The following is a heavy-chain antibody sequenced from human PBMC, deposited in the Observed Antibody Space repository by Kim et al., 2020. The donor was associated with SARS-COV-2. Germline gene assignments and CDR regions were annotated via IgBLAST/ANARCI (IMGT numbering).Heavy chain of an antibody. CDR2: ISFDGSNK. D-gene: IGHD1-26*01. J-gene: IGHJ6*02. V-gene: IGHV3-30-3*01. Sequence: GGSLRLSCAASGFTFSRSAMHWVRQAPGKGLEWMTVISFDGSNKYYADPVKGRFTISRDNSKNTLYLQMNSLRAEDTAVYYCARDLRATYDYYYYGMDVWGQVTTLTVSS. CDR3: ARDLRATYDYYYYGMDV. CDR1: GFTFSRSA.